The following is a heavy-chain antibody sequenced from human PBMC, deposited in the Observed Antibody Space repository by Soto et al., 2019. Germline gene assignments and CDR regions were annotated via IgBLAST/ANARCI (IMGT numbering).Heavy chain of an antibody. CDR3: SRHMLLAPHNTIFGVVSIRGGWFDP. CDR1: GGSISSSSYY. CDR2: IYYSGST. J-gene: IGHJ5*02. V-gene: IGHV4-39*01. Sequence: QLQLQESGPGLVKPSETLSLTCTVSGGSISSSSYYWGWIRQPPGKGLEWIGSIYYSGSTYYNPSLKSRVTLSVLTSTNRCSLKPDSVTGANTAVYYCSRHMLLAPHNTIFGVVSIRGGWFDPWGQGALVTVSS. D-gene: IGHD3-3*01.